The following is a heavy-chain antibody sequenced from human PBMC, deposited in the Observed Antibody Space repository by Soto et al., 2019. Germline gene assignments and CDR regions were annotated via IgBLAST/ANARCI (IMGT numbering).Heavy chain of an antibody. CDR2: ISAYNGNT. V-gene: IGHV1-18*01. D-gene: IGHD3-9*01. Sequence: QVQLVQSGAEVKKPGASVKVSCKASGYTFTSYGISWVRQAPGQGLEWMGWISAYNGNTNYAQKLQGRVTMTTDTSKSTAYMELRSLRSDDTAVYYCARRPYDILTGYYIRDYYGMDVCGQGTTVTVSS. CDR3: ARRPYDILTGYYIRDYYGMDV. CDR1: GYTFTSYG. J-gene: IGHJ6*02.